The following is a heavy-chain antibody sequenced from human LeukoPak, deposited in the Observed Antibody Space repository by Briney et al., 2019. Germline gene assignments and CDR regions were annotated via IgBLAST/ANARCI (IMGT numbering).Heavy chain of an antibody. CDR1: GGSINSYY. J-gene: IGHJ4*02. D-gene: IGHD1-26*01. Sequence: SSETLSLTCTVSGGSINSYYWSWIRQPPGKGLEWIGYIYYSGSTNYNPSLESRVTISVDTSKNQFSLKLSSVTAADTAVYYCAREIPGIVGATYFGYWGQGTLVTVSS. V-gene: IGHV4-59*01. CDR3: AREIPGIVGATYFGY. CDR2: IYYSGST.